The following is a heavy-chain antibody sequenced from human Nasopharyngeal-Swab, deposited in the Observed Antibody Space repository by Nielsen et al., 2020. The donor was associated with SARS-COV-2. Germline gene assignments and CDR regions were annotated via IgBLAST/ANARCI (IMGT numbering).Heavy chain of an antibody. Sequence: WIRQPPGKGLEWIGYIYDSENTKYNPSLKSRLTLSVDTPKNQISLNLRSVTTADTAVYFCARATIVGVSTSRIYYYYMDVWGKGTTVTVSS. J-gene: IGHJ6*03. V-gene: IGHV4-59*01. D-gene: IGHD3-22*01. CDR2: IYDSENT. CDR3: ARATIVGVSTSRIYYYYMDV.